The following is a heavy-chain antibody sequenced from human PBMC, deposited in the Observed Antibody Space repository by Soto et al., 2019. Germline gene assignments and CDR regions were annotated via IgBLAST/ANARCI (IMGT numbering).Heavy chain of an antibody. V-gene: IGHV3-33*01. Sequence: GGSLRLSCAASGFTFSSYGMHWVRQAPGKGLEWVAVIWYDGSNKYYADSVKGRFTISRDNSKNTLYLQMNSLRAEDTAVYYCARFGHLGYYYMDVWGKGTTVTVSS. CDR3: ARFGHLGYYYMDV. CDR2: IWYDGSNK. J-gene: IGHJ6*03. CDR1: GFTFSSYG. D-gene: IGHD3-10*01.